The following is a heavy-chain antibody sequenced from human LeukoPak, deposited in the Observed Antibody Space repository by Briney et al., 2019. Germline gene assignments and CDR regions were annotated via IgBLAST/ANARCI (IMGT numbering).Heavy chain of an antibody. Sequence: GGSLRLSCEASGFTFSAYAMTWVRQAPGKGLEWVSSIGSDNKPHYSESVKGRFAISRDNSKSTVYLQMNSLRTDDTAVYYCAKVWKEQLVRSGAFDIWGQGTMVIVSS. CDR2: IGSDNKP. D-gene: IGHD6-13*01. CDR1: GFTFSAYA. V-gene: IGHV3-23*05. J-gene: IGHJ3*02. CDR3: AKVWKEQLVRSGAFDI.